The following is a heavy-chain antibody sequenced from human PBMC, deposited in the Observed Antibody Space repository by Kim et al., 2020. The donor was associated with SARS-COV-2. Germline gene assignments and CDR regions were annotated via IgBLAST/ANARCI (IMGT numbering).Heavy chain of an antibody. J-gene: IGHJ5*02. V-gene: IGHV1-18*01. Sequence: KLQGRVTMTTDTSTSTAYMELRSLRSDDTAVYYCARGVRSSSSRVGWFDPWGQGTLVTVSS. D-gene: IGHD6-6*01. CDR3: ARGVRSSSSRVGWFDP.